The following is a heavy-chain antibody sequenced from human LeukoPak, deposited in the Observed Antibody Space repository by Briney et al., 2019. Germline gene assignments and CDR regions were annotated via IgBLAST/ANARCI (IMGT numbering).Heavy chain of an antibody. D-gene: IGHD5-24*01. CDR2: INHSGST. Sequence: SETLSLTCAVYGGSFSGYYWSWIRQPPGKGLEWNGEINHSGSTNYNPSLKSRVTISVDTSKNQFSLKLSSVTAADTAVYYCARGGYNRKYFQHWGQGTLVTVSS. CDR1: GGSFSGYY. V-gene: IGHV4-34*01. J-gene: IGHJ1*01. CDR3: ARGGYNRKYFQH.